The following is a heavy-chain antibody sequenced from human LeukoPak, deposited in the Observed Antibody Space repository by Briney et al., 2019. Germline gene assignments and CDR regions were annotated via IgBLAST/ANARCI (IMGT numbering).Heavy chain of an antibody. CDR2: IYGSGTT. CDR3: TRGVGAGGY. D-gene: IGHD1-26*01. V-gene: IGHV4-4*07. J-gene: IGHJ4*02. Sequence: PSETLSLTCSVSGLSINLFSWSWIRQPAGKGLEWIGRIYGSGTTFYNPSLKGRVTVSVDKSRNQFSLEMKSVTVADTAVYYCTRGVGAGGYWGQGTQVTVSS. CDR1: GLSINLFS.